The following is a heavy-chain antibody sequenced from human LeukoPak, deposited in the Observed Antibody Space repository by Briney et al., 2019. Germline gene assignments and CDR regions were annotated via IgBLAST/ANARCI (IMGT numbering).Heavy chain of an antibody. Sequence: RGSLRLSCAASGFMFNGYSMTWVRQAPGKGLEWVSYISGGSDYIYYTDSVKGRFTISRDNAKKSLYLQLNSLRVEDTAVYYCARWGLGPSFDSWGQGTLVTVSS. J-gene: IGHJ4*02. CDR3: ARWGLGPSFDS. CDR1: GFMFNGYS. D-gene: IGHD1-26*01. V-gene: IGHV3-21*01. CDR2: ISGGSDYI.